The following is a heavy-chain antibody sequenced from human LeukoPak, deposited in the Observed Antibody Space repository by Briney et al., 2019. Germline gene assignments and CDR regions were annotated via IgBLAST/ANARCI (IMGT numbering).Heavy chain of an antibody. V-gene: IGHV1-8*01. CDR2: MNPNSGNT. D-gene: IGHD3-22*01. Sequence: ASVKLSCKASGYTFTSYDINWVRQATGQGLEWMGWMNPNSGNTGCAQKFQGRVTMTRNTSISTAYMELSSLRSEDTAVYYCARGSKDYYDSSGYYYYWGQGTLVTVSS. J-gene: IGHJ4*02. CDR1: GYTFTSYD. CDR3: ARGSKDYYDSSGYYYY.